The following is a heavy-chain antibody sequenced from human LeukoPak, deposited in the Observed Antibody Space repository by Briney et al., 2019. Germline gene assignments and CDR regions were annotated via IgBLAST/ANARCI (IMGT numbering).Heavy chain of an antibody. V-gene: IGHV4-38-2*02. CDR1: GYSISSGYY. CDR2: IYHSGST. D-gene: IGHD3-22*01. CDR3: ARGSNIDYYDSSGSTHFDY. J-gene: IGHJ4*02. Sequence: SETLSLTCTVSGYSISSGYYWGWIRQPPGKGLEWIGSIYHSGSTYYNPSLKSRVTISVDTSKNQFSLKLSSVTAADTAVYYCARGSNIDYYDSSGSTHFDYWGQGTLVTVSS.